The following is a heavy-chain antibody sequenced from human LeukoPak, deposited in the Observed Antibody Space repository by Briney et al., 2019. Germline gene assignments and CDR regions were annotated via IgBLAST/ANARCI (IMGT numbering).Heavy chain of an antibody. D-gene: IGHD5-18*01. V-gene: IGHV4-39*07. CDR1: GGSISSSSYY. CDR3: ARGPKSKRGYALSGA. J-gene: IGHJ5*02. Sequence: SETLSLTCTVSGGSISSSSYYWGWIRQPPGKGLEWIGSIYYSGSTYYNPSLKSRVTISVDTSKNQFSLKLSSVTAADTAVYYCARGPKSKRGYALSGAWGQGTLVTVSS. CDR2: IYYSGST.